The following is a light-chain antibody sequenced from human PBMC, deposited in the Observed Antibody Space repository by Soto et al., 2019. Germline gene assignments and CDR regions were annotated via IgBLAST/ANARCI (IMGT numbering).Light chain of an antibody. CDR3: QQYVSIPLT. CDR2: GAS. Sequence: EFVLTQSPGTLSLSPGERATLSCRASQSVTTNYLAWYQQKLGQAPRLLIYGASSRATGIPDTFSGSGSGTDFTLTISRLEPEDLAVYYCQQYVSIPLTFGGGTKV. J-gene: IGKJ4*01. V-gene: IGKV3-20*01. CDR1: QSVTTNY.